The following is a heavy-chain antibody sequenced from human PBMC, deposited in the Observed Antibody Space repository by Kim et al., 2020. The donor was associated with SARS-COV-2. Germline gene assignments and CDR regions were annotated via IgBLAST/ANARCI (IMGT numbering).Heavy chain of an antibody. CDR1: GGSISSSTYY. J-gene: IGHJ4*02. CDR3: ARHPSLLMQLWSYFDY. CDR2: IYYSGST. Sequence: ETLSLTCTVSGGSISSSTYYWGWIRQPPGKGLEWIGSIYYSGSTYCNPSLKSRVTISVDTSKNQFSLKLSSVTAADTAVYYCARHPSLLMQLWSYFDYWGQGTLVTVSS. D-gene: IGHD5-18*01. V-gene: IGHV4-39*01.